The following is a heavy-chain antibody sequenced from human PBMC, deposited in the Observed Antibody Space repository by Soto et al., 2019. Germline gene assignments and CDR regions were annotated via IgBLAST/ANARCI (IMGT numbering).Heavy chain of an antibody. J-gene: IGHJ6*02. Sequence: QVPLVQSGAEVKKPGASVKVSCKASGYTFTGYYMHWVRQAPGQGLEWMGWINPNSGGTNYAQKFQGWVTMTRDTSISTAYMELSRLRSDDTAVYYCARNRKDIVVVPALSRSYYYYGMDVWGQGTTVTVSS. CDR3: ARNRKDIVVVPALSRSYYYYGMDV. V-gene: IGHV1-2*04. CDR2: INPNSGGT. CDR1: GYTFTGYY. D-gene: IGHD2-2*01.